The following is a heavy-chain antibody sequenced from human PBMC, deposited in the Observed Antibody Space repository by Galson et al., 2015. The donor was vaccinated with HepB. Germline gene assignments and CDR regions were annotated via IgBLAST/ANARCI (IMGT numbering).Heavy chain of an antibody. J-gene: IGHJ4*02. CDR1: GYSFTSYW. CDR3: ARFNIVVVPAADAHRNFDY. D-gene: IGHD2-2*01. V-gene: IGHV5-51*01. Sequence: QSGAEVKKPGESLKISCKGSGYSFTSYWIGWVRQMPGKGLEWMGIIYPGDSDTRYSPSFQGQVTISADKSISTAYLQWSSLKASDTAMYYCARFNIVVVPAADAHRNFDYWGQGTLVTVSS. CDR2: IYPGDSDT.